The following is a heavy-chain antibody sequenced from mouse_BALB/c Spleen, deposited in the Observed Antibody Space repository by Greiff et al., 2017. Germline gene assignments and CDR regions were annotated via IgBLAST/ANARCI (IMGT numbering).Heavy chain of an antibody. Sequence: QVQLQQSGAELVRPGVSVKISCKGSGYTFTDYAMHWVKQSHAKSLEWIGVISTYYGDASYNQKFKGKATLTSDKSSSTAYMELSSLTSEDSAVYYCANRFAYWGQGTLVTVSA. CDR2: ISTYYGDA. CDR1: GYTFTDYA. J-gene: IGHJ3*01. V-gene: IGHV1S137*01. CDR3: ANRFAY.